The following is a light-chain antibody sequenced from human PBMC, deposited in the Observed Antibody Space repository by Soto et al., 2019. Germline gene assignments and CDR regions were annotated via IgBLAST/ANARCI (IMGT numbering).Light chain of an antibody. CDR3: QHYNSYSEA. Sequence: AIQLTQSPSSLSASVGDSVTITCRASQGIRSGLAWYQQTPGRAPNLLIYDASTLESGVPSRFSGSRSGTEFTLTISSLQPDDFATYYCQHYNSYSEAFGQGTKVDIK. J-gene: IGKJ1*01. V-gene: IGKV1-13*02. CDR1: QGIRSG. CDR2: DAS.